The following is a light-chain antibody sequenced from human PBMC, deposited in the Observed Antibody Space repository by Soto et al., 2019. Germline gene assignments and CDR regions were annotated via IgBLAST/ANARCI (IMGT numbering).Light chain of an antibody. CDR3: QKYGSSLFT. V-gene: IGKV3-20*01. CDR2: GAS. Sequence: EIVLTQSPGTLSLSPGERATLSCRASQSGNSNYLAWYQQKPGQAPRLLIYGASSRATGIPDRFSGSGSRTDFTLTISRLEPEDVAVYYCQKYGSSLFTFGPGTKVDIK. CDR1: QSGNSNY. J-gene: IGKJ3*01.